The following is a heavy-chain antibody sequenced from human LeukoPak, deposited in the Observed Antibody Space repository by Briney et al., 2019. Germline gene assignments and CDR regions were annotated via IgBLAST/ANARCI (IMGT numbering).Heavy chain of an antibody. Sequence: SQTLSLTCTVSGGSISSGGYYWSWIRQHPGKGLEWIGYIYCSGSTYYNPSLKSRVTISVDTSKNQFSLKLSSVTAADTAVYYCARRSITMVRGVPHPRFDYWGQGTLVTVSS. D-gene: IGHD3-10*01. CDR1: GGSISSGGYY. CDR3: ARRSITMVRGVPHPRFDY. J-gene: IGHJ4*02. CDR2: IYCSGST. V-gene: IGHV4-31*03.